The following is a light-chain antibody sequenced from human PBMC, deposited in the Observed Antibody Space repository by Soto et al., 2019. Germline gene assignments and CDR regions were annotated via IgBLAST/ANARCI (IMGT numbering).Light chain of an antibody. CDR2: GNS. CDR1: SSNIGAGYV. CDR3: QSYDSSLSGSV. Sequence: QSVLTQPPSVSGAPGQRVTISCTGSSSNIGAGYVVHWYQQLPGTAPKLLIYGNSNRPSGVPDRFSGSKSGTSASLAITGLQAEDEADYYCQSYDSSLSGSVFGGGTKLIVL. V-gene: IGLV1-40*01. J-gene: IGLJ2*01.